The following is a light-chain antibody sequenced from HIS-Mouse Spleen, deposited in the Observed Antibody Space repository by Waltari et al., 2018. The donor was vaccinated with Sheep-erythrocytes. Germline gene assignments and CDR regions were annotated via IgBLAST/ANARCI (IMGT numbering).Light chain of an antibody. CDR2: WAS. CDR3: QQYYSTLT. J-gene: IGKJ4*01. CDR1: QSVLYSSNNNNY. Sequence: DIVMTQSPDSLAVSLGERATINCHSRQSVLYSSNNNNYLAWYQQKPGQPPKLLIYWASTRESGVPDRFSGSGSGTDFTLTISSLQAEDVAVYYCQQYYSTLTFGGGTKVEIK. V-gene: IGKV4-1*01.